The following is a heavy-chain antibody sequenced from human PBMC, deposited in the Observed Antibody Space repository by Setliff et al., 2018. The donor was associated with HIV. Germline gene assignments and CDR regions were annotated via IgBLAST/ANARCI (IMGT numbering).Heavy chain of an antibody. CDR1: GYTFSNYV. CDR2: INVGNGNT. J-gene: IGHJ4*02. V-gene: IGHV1-3*01. CDR3: ARGFLTDISDY. D-gene: IGHD3-9*01. Sequence: GASVKVSCKASGYTFSNYVMQWVRQAPGQRLEWMGWINVGNGNTKYSEKFQGRVTITRDTSASTAYMEVSSLRSEDTAVYYCARGFLTDISDYWGQGTLVTVSS.